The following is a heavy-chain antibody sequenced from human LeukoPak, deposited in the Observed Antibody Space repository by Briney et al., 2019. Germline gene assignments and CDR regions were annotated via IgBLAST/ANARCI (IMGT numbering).Heavy chain of an antibody. D-gene: IGHD6-19*01. CDR3: ASELRAVAGDY. V-gene: IGHV3-21*01. CDR1: GFTFSSYS. Sequence: GGSLRLSCAASGFTFSSYSMNWVRQAPGKALEWVSSISSSSSYIYYADSVKGRFTISRDNAKNSLYLQMNSLRAEDTAVYYCASELRAVAGDYWGQGTLVTVSS. J-gene: IGHJ4*02. CDR2: ISSSSSYI.